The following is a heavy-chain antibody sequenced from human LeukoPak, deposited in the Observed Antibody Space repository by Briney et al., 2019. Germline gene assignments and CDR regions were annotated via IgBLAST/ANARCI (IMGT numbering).Heavy chain of an antibody. D-gene: IGHD3-16*01. J-gene: IGHJ5*02. Sequence: PSETLSLTCAVYGGSFSGYYWSWIRQPPGKGLEWIGEINHSGSTNYNPSLKSRVTISVDTSKNQFSLKLSSVTAADTAAYYCARRLMITFGGVINWFDPWGQGTLVTVSS. V-gene: IGHV4-34*01. CDR1: GGSFSGYY. CDR2: INHSGST. CDR3: ARRLMITFGGVINWFDP.